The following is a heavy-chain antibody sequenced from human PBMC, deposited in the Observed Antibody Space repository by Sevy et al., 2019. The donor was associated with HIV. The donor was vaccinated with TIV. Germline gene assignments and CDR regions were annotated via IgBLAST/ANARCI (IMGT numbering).Heavy chain of an antibody. Sequence: GGSLRLSCAASGFTFSSYSMNWVRQAPGKGLEWVSSISSSSSYIYYADSVKGRFTISRDNAKNSLYLQMNSLRAVDTAVYYCARALDDYYGSGSYFDYWGQGTLVTVSS. CDR1: GFTFSSYS. J-gene: IGHJ4*02. V-gene: IGHV3-21*01. CDR3: ARALDDYYGSGSYFDY. CDR2: ISSSSSYI. D-gene: IGHD3-10*01.